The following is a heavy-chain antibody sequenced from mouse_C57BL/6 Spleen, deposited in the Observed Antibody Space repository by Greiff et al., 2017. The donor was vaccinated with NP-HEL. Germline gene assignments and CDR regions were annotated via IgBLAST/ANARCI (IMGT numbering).Heavy chain of an antibody. J-gene: IGHJ1*03. CDR3: ARGDYGSSYRYFDV. CDR1: GYTFTSYW. D-gene: IGHD1-1*01. CDR2: IDPSDSST. Sequence: QVQLQQPGAELVMPGASVKLSCKASGYTFTSYWMHWVKQRPGQGLEWIGEIDPSDSSTNYNQKFKGKSTLTVDKSSSTAYMQLSSLTSEDSAVYYCARGDYGSSYRYFDVWGTGTTVTVSS. V-gene: IGHV1-69*01.